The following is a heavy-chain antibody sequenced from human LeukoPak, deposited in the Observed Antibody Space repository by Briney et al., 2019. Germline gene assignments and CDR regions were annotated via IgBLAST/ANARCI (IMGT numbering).Heavy chain of an antibody. D-gene: IGHD2-2*01. CDR1: GFTFSSYG. CDR2: IWYDGSNK. CDR3: ARMRGGGSRTRVVPAAYNWFDP. J-gene: IGHJ5*02. V-gene: IGHV3-33*01. Sequence: GGSLRLSCAASGFTFSSYGMHWVRQAPGKGLEWVAVIWYDGSNKYYADSVKGRFTISRDNSKNTLYLQMNSLRAEDTAVYYCARMRGGGSRTRVVPAAYNWFDPWGQGTLVTVSS.